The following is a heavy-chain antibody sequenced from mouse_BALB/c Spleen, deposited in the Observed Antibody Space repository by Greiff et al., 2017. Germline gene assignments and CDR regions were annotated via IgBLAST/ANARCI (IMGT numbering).Heavy chain of an antibody. J-gene: IGHJ2*01. CDR2: VNPNNGGT. CDR1: AYTFTDYY. CDR3: ARGDRSGYVFDY. Sequence: EVQVVESGPVLMKPGSSVKMSCKASAYTFTDYYMDWVKQSPGDRFEWIGRVNPNNGGTTYNQKFRGKATLTVDKSSNTAYMELISLTSEDSAVYYCARGDRSGYVFDYWGQGTTLTVSS. D-gene: IGHD3-2*01. V-gene: IGHV1-19*01.